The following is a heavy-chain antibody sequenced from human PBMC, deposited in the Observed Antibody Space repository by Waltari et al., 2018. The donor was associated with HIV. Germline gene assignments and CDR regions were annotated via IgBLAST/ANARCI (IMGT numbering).Heavy chain of an antibody. CDR3: ARIYVSGAFDI. CDR1: GFTFSHSA. CDR2: IAASYPNT. Sequence: EAQLLESGGGLVQPGGSLRVSCVGSGFTFSHSALIWVRQAPGKGVEWVSAIAASYPNTYYSDSVRGRFTVSKDNSENSLHLQMNSLRAEDTALYYCARIYVSGAFDIWGQGTVVTVSS. D-gene: IGHD3-10*01. V-gene: IGHV3-23*01. J-gene: IGHJ3*02.